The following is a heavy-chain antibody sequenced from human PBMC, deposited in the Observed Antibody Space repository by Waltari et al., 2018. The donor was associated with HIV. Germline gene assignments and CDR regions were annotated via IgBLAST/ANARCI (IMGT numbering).Heavy chain of an antibody. CDR3: ARGHRETVTTLRFDP. Sequence: VQVLASGGGLVQTGGSLRLPCAASGFPFSAPAMGWVRQAPGKGVEWVSAIGRSGATTFYADSVKGRFTISRDNSKNTLYLQMNSLRAEDTAVYYCARGHRETVTTLRFDPWGQGTLVTVSS. D-gene: IGHD4-17*01. V-gene: IGHV3-23*01. CDR1: GFPFSAPA. J-gene: IGHJ5*02. CDR2: IGRSGATT.